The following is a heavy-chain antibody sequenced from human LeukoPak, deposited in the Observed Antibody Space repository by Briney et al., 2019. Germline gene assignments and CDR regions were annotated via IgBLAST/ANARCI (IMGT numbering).Heavy chain of an antibody. CDR3: AKDQGYGDYGMDV. V-gene: IGHV3-11*01. D-gene: IGHD4-17*01. J-gene: IGHJ6*02. CDR2: ISSSGTTI. Sequence: GGSLRLSCAASGFTVSSNYMSWIRQAPGKGLEWVSYISSSGTTIYYADSVEGRFTISRDNAKNSLYLQMNSLRAEDTAVYYCAKDQGYGDYGMDVWGQGTTVTVSS. CDR1: GFTVSSNY.